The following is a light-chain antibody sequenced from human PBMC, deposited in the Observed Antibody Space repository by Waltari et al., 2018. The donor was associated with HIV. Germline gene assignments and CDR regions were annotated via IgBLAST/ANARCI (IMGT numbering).Light chain of an antibody. V-gene: IGKV1-NL1*01. CDR3: QQYYNIPRT. J-gene: IGKJ2*01. CDR1: QVISNS. CDR2: DAS. Sequence: DIQMTQSPSSLSASVGDRVTITCRASQVISNSLAWYQQKPGKAPKLLIFDASRLESGVPSRFSGSGGGADFTLTITTLRAEDFATYFCQQYYNIPRTFGQGTEVEV.